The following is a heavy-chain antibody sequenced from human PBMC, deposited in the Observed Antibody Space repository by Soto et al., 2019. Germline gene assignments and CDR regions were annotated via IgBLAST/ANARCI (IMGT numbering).Heavy chain of an antibody. J-gene: IGHJ4*02. CDR1: GFTFSSYG. CDR3: ARGKYDSSGYIGY. D-gene: IGHD3-22*01. V-gene: IGHV3-33*01. CDR2: IWYDGSNK. Sequence: VGSLRLSCAASGFTFSSYGMHWVRQAPGKGLEWVAVIWYDGSNKYYADSVKGRFTISRDNSKNTLYLQMNSLRAEDTAVYYCARGKYDSSGYIGYWGQGTLVTVSS.